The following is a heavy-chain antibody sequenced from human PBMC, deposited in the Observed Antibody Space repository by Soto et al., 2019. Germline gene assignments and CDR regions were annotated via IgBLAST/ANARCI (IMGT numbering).Heavy chain of an antibody. V-gene: IGHV1-69*01. CDR3: ARARDYDLLTAREYALDV. J-gene: IGHJ6*02. CDR2: IMPVFGTA. Sequence: QVQLVQSGAEVKKPGSSVRVSCKVSGTSFRNYGITWVRQSPGQGLQWMGGIMPVFGTAVYAQKFQGRVTISADELTTTASLELSSLRPDDTAVYFCARARDYDLLTAREYALDVWGQGTTVSV. D-gene: IGHD3-9*01. CDR1: GTSFRNYG.